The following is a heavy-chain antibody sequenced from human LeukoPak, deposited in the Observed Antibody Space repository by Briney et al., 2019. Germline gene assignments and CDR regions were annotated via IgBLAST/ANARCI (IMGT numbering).Heavy chain of an antibody. Sequence: GGSLRLSCAASGFTFSSYWMSWVRQAPGKGLEWVANIKQDGSEKYYVDSVKGRFTISRDNAENSLYLQMNSLRAEDTAVYYCARVSARVNYGYRDYWGQGTLVTVSS. J-gene: IGHJ4*02. D-gene: IGHD5-18*01. CDR3: ARVSARVNYGYRDY. V-gene: IGHV3-7*03. CDR1: GFTFSSYW. CDR2: IKQDGSEK.